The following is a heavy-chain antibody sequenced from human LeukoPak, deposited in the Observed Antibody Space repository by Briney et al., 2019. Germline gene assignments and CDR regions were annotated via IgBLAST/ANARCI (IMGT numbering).Heavy chain of an antibody. D-gene: IGHD3-16*01. CDR2: INPSGGSA. CDR3: ARSWGHFDY. Sequence: GASVKVSCKTSGYTFTSYYMHWVRQAPGQGLEWMGIINPSGGSASYAQKFQGRVTMTRDTSTSTVYMELSSLRSEDTAMYYCARSWGHFDYWGQGTLVTVSS. CDR1: GYTFTSYY. J-gene: IGHJ4*02. V-gene: IGHV1-46*01.